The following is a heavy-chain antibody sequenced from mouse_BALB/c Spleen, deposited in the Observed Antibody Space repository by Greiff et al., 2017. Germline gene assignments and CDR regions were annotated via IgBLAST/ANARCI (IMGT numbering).Heavy chain of an antibody. V-gene: IGHV14-1*02. CDR1: GFNIKDYY. CDR3: ALYGNYSYAMDY. CDR2: IDPENGNT. J-gene: IGHJ4*01. Sequence: VQLKQSGAELVRPGALVKLSCKASGFNIKDYYMHWVKQRPEQGLEWIGWIDPENGNTIYDPKFQGKASITADTSSNTAYLQLSRLTSEDTAVYYCALYGNYSYAMDYWGQGTSVTVSS. D-gene: IGHD2-1*01.